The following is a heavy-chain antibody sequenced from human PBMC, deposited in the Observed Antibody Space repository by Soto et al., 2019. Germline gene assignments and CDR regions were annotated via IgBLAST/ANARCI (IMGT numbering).Heavy chain of an antibody. CDR3: AKGKRLIAAAGSDY. CDR1: GFTFSSYA. V-gene: IGHV3-23*01. Sequence: VGSLRLSCAASGFTFSSYAMSWIRQAPGKGLEWVSAISGSGGSTYYADSVKGRFTISRDNSKNTLYLQMNSLRAEDTAVYYCAKGKRLIAAAGSDYWGQGTLVTVSS. J-gene: IGHJ4*02. D-gene: IGHD6-13*01. CDR2: ISGSGGST.